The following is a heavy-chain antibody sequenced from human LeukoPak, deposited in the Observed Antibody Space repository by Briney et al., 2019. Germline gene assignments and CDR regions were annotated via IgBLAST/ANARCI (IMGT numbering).Heavy chain of an antibody. J-gene: IGHJ3*02. Sequence: PSETLSLTCTVSGGSISSYYWSWIRQPAGKGLEWIGRIYTSGSTNYNPSLKSRVTISVDTSKNQFSLNLISVTAADTAVYYCAGSTTLTTYAFDIWGQGTMVTVSS. CDR2: IYTSGST. CDR3: AGSTTLTTYAFDI. D-gene: IGHD4-11*01. CDR1: GGSISSYY. V-gene: IGHV4-4*07.